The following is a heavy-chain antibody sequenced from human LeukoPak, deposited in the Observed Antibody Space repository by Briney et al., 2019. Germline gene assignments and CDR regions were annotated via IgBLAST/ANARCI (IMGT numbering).Heavy chain of an antibody. CDR2: IYYSGST. CDR3: ARDGKNNWYFDL. CDR1: GGSISSYY. Sequence: PSETLSLTCTVSGGSISSYYWSWIRQPPGKGLEWIGYIYYSGSTNYNPSLKSRVTISVDTSKNQFFLKLSSVTAADTAVYYCARDGKNNWYFDLWGRGTLVTVSS. J-gene: IGHJ2*01. V-gene: IGHV4-59*01.